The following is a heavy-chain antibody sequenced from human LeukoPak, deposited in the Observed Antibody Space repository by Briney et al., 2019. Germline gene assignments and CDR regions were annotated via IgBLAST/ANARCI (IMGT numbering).Heavy chain of an antibody. J-gene: IGHJ4*02. CDR1: GYTFTSYA. CDR2: IIPIFGTA. D-gene: IGHD3-10*01. Sequence: LWASVKVSCKASGYTFTSYAISWVRQAPGQGLEWMGGIIPIFGTANYAQKFQGRVTITADESTSTAYMELSSLRSEDTAVYYCARGLIWFGELYFDYWGQGTLVTVSS. CDR3: ARGLIWFGELYFDY. V-gene: IGHV1-69*13.